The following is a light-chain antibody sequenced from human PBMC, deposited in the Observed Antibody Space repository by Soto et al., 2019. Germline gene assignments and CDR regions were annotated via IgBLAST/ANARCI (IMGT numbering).Light chain of an antibody. CDR1: QSVSSN. V-gene: IGKV3-15*01. CDR2: GPS. J-gene: IGKJ2*01. Sequence: EIVMTQSPATLSVSPGERATLSCRASQSVSSNLAWYQQKPGQAPRLLIYGPSTRATGILARFSGSGSGAGFTLAIGGLQAEDVAVYYGQQYNNWPPYTFGQGSKREIK. CDR3: QQYNNWPPYT.